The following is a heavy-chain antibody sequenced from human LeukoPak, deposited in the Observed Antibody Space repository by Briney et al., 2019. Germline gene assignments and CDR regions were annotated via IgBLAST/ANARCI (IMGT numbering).Heavy chain of an antibody. J-gene: IGHJ6*03. CDR1: GGSISSYY. Sequence: SETLSLTCTVSGGSISSYYWSWIRQPPGKGLEWIGYIYTSGSTNYNPSLKSRVTISVDTSKNQFSLKLSSVTAADTAVYYCASLPRGNYYYYMDVWGKGTTVTVSS. CDR2: IYTSGST. D-gene: IGHD1-26*01. CDR3: ASLPRGNYYYYMDV. V-gene: IGHV4-4*09.